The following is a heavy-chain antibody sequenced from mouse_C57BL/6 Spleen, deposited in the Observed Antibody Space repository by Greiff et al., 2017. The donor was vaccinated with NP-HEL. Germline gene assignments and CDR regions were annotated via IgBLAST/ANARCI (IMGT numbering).Heavy chain of an antibody. D-gene: IGHD3-2*02. Sequence: EVQLQESGGGLVQPGGSMKLSCVASGFTFSNYWMNWVRQSPEKGLEWVAQIRLKSDNYATHYAESVKGRFTISRDDSKSSVYLQMNNLRAEDTGIYYCTDSGTYYAMDYWGQGTSVTVSS. J-gene: IGHJ4*01. CDR3: TDSGTYYAMDY. V-gene: IGHV6-3*01. CDR2: IRLKSDNYAT. CDR1: GFTFSNYW.